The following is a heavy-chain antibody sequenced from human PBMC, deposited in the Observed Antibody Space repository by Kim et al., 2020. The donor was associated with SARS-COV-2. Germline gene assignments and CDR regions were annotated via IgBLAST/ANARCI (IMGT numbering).Heavy chain of an antibody. D-gene: IGHD1-26*01. V-gene: IGHV4-4*07. Sequence: SNPPLKSRLTISVDTSKNQCSLKLTSVTAADTAVYYCARGIVGNAQPPSDYWGQGTLITVSS. CDR3: ARGIVGNAQPPSDY. J-gene: IGHJ4*02.